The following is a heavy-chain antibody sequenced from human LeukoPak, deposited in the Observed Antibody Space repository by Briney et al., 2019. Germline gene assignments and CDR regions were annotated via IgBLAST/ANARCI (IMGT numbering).Heavy chain of an antibody. CDR1: RGSISSSSYY. Sequence: SETLSLTCTVSRGSISSSSYYWGWLRQPPGKGLEWIGSIYYSGSTYYNPSRKSRVTISVDTSKNQFSLKLSSVTAADTAVYYCARDPGVGATTVGFDYWGQGTLVTVSS. V-gene: IGHV4-39*07. D-gene: IGHD1-26*01. CDR3: ARDPGVGATTVGFDY. CDR2: IYYSGST. J-gene: IGHJ4*02.